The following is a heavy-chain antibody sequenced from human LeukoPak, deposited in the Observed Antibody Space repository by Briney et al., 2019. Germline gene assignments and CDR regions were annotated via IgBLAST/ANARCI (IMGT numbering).Heavy chain of an antibody. Sequence: PGGSLRLSCAASGFIFTTYGFHWVRQAPGKGLEWVAVIWSDGGHKFYTDSVKGRFTISRDNSENTLYLQMSSLRVEDTAVYYCTRGQTTYYDYWGQGTLVTVSS. CDR2: IWSDGGHK. CDR1: GFIFTTYG. D-gene: IGHD1-7*01. CDR3: TRGQTTYYDY. V-gene: IGHV3-33*08. J-gene: IGHJ4*02.